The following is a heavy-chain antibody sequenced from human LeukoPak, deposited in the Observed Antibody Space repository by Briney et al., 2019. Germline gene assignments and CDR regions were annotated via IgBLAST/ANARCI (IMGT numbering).Heavy chain of an antibody. J-gene: IGHJ4*02. CDR1: GFTFSSYG. CDR2: ISYDGSNK. CDR3: AKAFYGSGSYPIDY. Sequence: PGRSLRLSCAASGFTFSSYGMHWVRQAPGKGLEWVAVISYDGSNKYYADSVKGRFTISRDNAKNTVYLQMNSLRAEDTAVYYCAKAFYGSGSYPIDYWGQGTLVTVSS. D-gene: IGHD3-10*01. V-gene: IGHV3-30*18.